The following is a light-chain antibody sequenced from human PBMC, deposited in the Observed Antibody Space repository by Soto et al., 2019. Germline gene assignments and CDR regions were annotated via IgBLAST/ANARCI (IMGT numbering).Light chain of an antibody. V-gene: IGKV3-15*01. CDR3: QQYNNWPPIT. J-gene: IGKJ5*01. Sequence: EIMMTQSPATLSVSPGERATLSCRASQSVSNNLAWNQQKPGQAPRLLIYYASTRVTGIPARFSGSGSGTEFTLTISSLQSEDFALYYCQQYNNWPPITFGQGTRLEIK. CDR2: YAS. CDR1: QSVSNN.